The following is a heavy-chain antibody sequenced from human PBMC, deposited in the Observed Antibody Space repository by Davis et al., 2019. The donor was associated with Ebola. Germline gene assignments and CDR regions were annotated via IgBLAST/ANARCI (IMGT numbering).Heavy chain of an antibody. CDR3: ARDLSSGWYLYAFDI. V-gene: IGHV1-18*01. CDR1: GYTFTSYG. Sequence: ALVKVSCKASGYTFTSYGISWVRQAPGQGLEWMGWISAYNGNTNYAQKLQGRVTMTTDTSTSTAYMELSSLRSDDTAVYYCARDLSSGWYLYAFDIWGQGTMVTVSS. CDR2: ISAYNGNT. J-gene: IGHJ3*02. D-gene: IGHD6-19*01.